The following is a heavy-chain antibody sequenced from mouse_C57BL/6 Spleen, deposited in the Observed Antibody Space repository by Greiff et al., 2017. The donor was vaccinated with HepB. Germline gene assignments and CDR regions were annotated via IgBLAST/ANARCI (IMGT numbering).Heavy chain of an antibody. Sequence: EVKVVESGGGLVKPGGSLKLSCAASGFTFSDYGMHWVRQAPEKGLEWVAYISSGSSTIYYADTVKGRFTISRDNAKNTLFLQMTSLRSEDTAMYYCARRDYDDAMDYWGQGTSVTVSS. D-gene: IGHD2-4*01. J-gene: IGHJ4*01. CDR1: GFTFSDYG. CDR2: ISSGSSTI. CDR3: ARRDYDDAMDY. V-gene: IGHV5-17*01.